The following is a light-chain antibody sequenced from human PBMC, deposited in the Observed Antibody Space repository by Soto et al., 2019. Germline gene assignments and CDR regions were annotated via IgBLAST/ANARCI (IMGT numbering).Light chain of an antibody. CDR1: QRVSNNY. V-gene: IGKV3-20*01. Sequence: EVVLTQSPGTLSLSPGERATVSCRASQRVSNNYLAWYQQKPGQAPRLLIFGSSDRATGIPDRFSGSGSGTDFTLTISRLEPEDFAVYYCQQYGSSPPYTFGQGTKLEIK. CDR3: QQYGSSPPYT. CDR2: GSS. J-gene: IGKJ2*01.